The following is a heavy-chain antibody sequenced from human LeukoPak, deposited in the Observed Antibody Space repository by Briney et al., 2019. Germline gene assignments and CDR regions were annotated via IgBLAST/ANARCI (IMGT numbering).Heavy chain of an antibody. J-gene: IGHJ5*02. Sequence: SETLSLTCTVSGGSISSGGYYWSWIRQHPGKGLEWIGYIYYSGSTYYNPSLKSRVTLSVDTSKNQFSLKLSSVTAADTAVYYCARDSMPRGYRYLGFDPWGQGTLVTVSS. CDR1: GGSISSGGYY. CDR3: ARDSMPRGYRYLGFDP. CDR2: IYYSGST. D-gene: IGHD5-18*01. V-gene: IGHV4-31*03.